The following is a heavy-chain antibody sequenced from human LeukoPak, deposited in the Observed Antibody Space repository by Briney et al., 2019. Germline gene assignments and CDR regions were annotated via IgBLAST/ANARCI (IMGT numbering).Heavy chain of an antibody. CDR3: ARDSTITTVNLDYYMDV. J-gene: IGHJ6*03. D-gene: IGHD4-11*01. V-gene: IGHV1-46*01. CDR2: INPSGGST. CDR1: GYTFTSYY. Sequence: ASVKVSCKASGYTFTSYYMHWVRQAPGQGLEWMGIINPSGGSTSYAQKFQGRVTMTRDMSTSTVYMELSSLRSEDTAVYYCARDSTITTVNLDYYMDVWGKGTTVTVSS.